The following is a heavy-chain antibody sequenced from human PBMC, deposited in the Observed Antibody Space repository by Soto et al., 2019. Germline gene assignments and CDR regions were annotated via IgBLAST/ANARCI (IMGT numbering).Heavy chain of an antibody. CDR3: ARDQLSSGLYVWFDP. D-gene: IGHD6-25*01. CDR1: GGSISTYY. J-gene: IGHJ5*02. CDR2: IYYDGST. Sequence: HVQLQESGPGLVKPSETLSLTCTVSGGSISTYYWSWIRQPPGKGLEWIGYIYYDGSTSYNPSPRSRVPLAVDTSKNQSSLILSSVTSADTAVYYCARDQLSSGLYVWFDPWGQGTLVTVSS. V-gene: IGHV4-59*01.